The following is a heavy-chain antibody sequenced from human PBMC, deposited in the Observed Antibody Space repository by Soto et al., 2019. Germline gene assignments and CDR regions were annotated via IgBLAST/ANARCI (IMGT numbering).Heavy chain of an antibody. CDR2: FDIDGTHT. V-gene: IGHV3-74*03. D-gene: IGHD1-1*01. Sequence: GGSLRLSYAACVFTFSGYWMHWVRQVPGEGLVWFSHFDIDGTHTTVADSVKGRXTISRYNSKNTXNMHMXSLRAEDTAVYYCVREDFGLGIDYWVLGTLVTVSS. J-gene: IGHJ4*02. CDR3: VREDFGLGIDY. CDR1: VFTFSGYW.